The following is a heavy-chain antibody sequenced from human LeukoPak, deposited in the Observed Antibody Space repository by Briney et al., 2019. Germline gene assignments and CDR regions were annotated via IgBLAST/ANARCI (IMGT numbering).Heavy chain of an antibody. J-gene: IGHJ5*02. D-gene: IGHD1-26*01. CDR3: AKKYSTGLDP. CDR1: GFTFSSYA. V-gene: IGHV3-23*01. CDR2: ISGSGSNT. Sequence: GGSLRLSCAASGFTFSSYAMSWVRQAPGKGLEWVSDISGSGSNTYYADSVKGRFTISRDNSKDTLYLQMNSLRVEDTAVYYCAKKYSTGLDPWGQGTLVTVSS.